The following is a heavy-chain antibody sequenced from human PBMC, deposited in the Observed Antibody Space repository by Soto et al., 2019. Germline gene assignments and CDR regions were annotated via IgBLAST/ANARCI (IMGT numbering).Heavy chain of an antibody. CDR2: ISYDGSNK. V-gene: IGHV3-30-3*01. D-gene: IGHD2-15*01. J-gene: IGHJ6*02. CDR1: GFTFSSYA. CDR3: ARDYYVAATQSYYYGMDV. Sequence: GGSLRLSCAASGFTFSSYAMHWVRQAPGKGLEWVAVISYDGSNKYYADSVKGRFTISRDNSKNTLYLQMNSLRAEDTAVYYCARDYYVAATQSYYYGMDVWGQGTTVTVSS.